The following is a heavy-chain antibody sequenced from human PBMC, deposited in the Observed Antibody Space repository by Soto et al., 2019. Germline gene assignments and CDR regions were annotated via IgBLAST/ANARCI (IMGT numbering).Heavy chain of an antibody. J-gene: IGHJ3*02. Sequence: GGSLRLSCAASGFTFSSYAMHWVRQAPGKGLEYVSAISSNGGSTYYANSVKGRFTISRDNSKNTLYLQMGSLRAEDMAVYYCASLTRITIFGVQDAFDIWGQGTMVTVSS. D-gene: IGHD3-3*01. CDR2: ISSNGGST. CDR3: ASLTRITIFGVQDAFDI. CDR1: GFTFSSYA. V-gene: IGHV3-64*01.